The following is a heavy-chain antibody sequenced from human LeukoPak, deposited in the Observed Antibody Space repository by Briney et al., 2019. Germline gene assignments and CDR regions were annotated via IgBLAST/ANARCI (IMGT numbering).Heavy chain of an antibody. V-gene: IGHV3-7*01. CDR1: GFTFSSYW. CDR2: IKQDGSEK. D-gene: IGHD3-10*01. Sequence: PGGSLRLSCAASGFTFSSYWMSWVRQAPGKGLEWVANIKQDGSEKYYVDSVKGRFTISRDNAKNSLYLQMNSLRAEDTAVYYCARDAPYYGYEGPYGDPEDWGQGTLVTVSS. J-gene: IGHJ4*02. CDR3: ARDAPYYGYEGPYGDPED.